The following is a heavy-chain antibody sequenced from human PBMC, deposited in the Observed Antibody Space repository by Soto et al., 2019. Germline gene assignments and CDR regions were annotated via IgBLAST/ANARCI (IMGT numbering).Heavy chain of an antibody. J-gene: IGHJ4*02. Sequence: QVQLVESGGGVVQPGTSLRLSCAASGFTFSNFAMHWVRQAPGKGLEWVALITHDGSTKYYADSVNGRFTISRDISKSTLYVQMNSLRAEDTAVYYCASSKVAMIEVADYWGQGTLVTVSS. V-gene: IGHV3-30*03. CDR3: ASSKVAMIEVADY. CDR2: ITHDGSTK. D-gene: IGHD3-22*01. CDR1: GFTFSNFA.